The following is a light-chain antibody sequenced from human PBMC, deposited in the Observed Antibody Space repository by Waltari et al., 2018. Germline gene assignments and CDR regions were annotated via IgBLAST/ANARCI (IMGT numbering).Light chain of an antibody. CDR3: NSRDNRGQGVI. V-gene: IGLV3-19*01. CDR1: SLRSGD. J-gene: IGLJ2*01. Sequence: SSELTQDPAVSVALGQTIRITCQRDSLRSGDASWYQQKPGQAPVLVMFGENNRPSGIPDRFSGSISGSTTSSTITGAQAEDEADYYCNSRDNRGQGVIFGGGTKVTVL. CDR2: GEN.